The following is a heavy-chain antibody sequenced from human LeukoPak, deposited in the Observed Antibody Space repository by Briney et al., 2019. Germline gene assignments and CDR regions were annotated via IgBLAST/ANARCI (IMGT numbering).Heavy chain of an antibody. CDR1: GYTLTELS. V-gene: IGHV1-24*01. D-gene: IGHD3-22*01. J-gene: IGHJ4*02. CDR2: FDPEDGET. CDR3: AIVEREYFDTSGYFDF. Sequence: ASVKVSCKVSGYTLTELSMHWVRQAPGKGLEWMGGFDPEDGETIYAQKFQGRLIMTEDKSTDSAYMELSSLTSEDTAIYYCAIVEREYFDTSGYFDFWGQGTLVTVSS.